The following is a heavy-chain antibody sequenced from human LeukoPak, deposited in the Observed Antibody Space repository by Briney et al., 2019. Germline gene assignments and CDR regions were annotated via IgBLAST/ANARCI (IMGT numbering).Heavy chain of an antibody. V-gene: IGHV3-23*01. CDR2: VDGSGGGT. CDR3: AKDGHITYYYYYMDV. Sequence: GGSLRLSCAASGFTFSNHAMTWVRQAPGKGLEWVSTVDGSGGGTFYADSVKGRFTISRDNAKITLYLQMSNLRAEDTAVYYCAKDGHITYYYYYMDVWGKGTTVTVSS. CDR1: GFTFSNHA. D-gene: IGHD3-3*01. J-gene: IGHJ6*03.